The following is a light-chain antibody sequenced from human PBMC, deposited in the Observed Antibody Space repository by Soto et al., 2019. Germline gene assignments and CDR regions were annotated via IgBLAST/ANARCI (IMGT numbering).Light chain of an antibody. CDR1: QSVNSR. Sequence: DIQMTQSPSTLSASVGDRVTITCRASQSVNSRLAWYQQKPGKVPNLLIYRASSLESGVPSRFSGSGSGTEFTLTISSLQAADFATYYCQQYNSYPLTFGPGTKVDIK. CDR3: QQYNSYPLT. V-gene: IGKV1-5*03. CDR2: RAS. J-gene: IGKJ3*01.